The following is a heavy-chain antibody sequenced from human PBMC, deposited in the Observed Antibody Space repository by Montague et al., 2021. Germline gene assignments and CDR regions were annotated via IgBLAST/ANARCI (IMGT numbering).Heavy chain of an antibody. CDR3: AREFDC. Sequence: NKNYEYFLDSVKGRFTISRDNAKNSLFLQMNSLRSEDTAMYYRAREFDCWGQGNLVTVSS. CDR2: NKNYE. V-gene: IGHV3-7*01. J-gene: IGHJ4*02.